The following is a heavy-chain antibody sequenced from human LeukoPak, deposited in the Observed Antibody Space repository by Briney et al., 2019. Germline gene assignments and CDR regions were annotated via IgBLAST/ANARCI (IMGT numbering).Heavy chain of an antibody. V-gene: IGHV1-18*01. CDR1: HYTFTSYG. D-gene: IGHD3-10*01. J-gene: IGHJ4*02. Sequence: GASVKVSCKASHYTFTSYGISWVRQAPGQGLEWMAWINAYNGDTNYAQKLQGRVTLTTEASTSTAYMELRSLRSDDTAVYYCARDGSGVWFDYWGQGTLVTVSS. CDR3: ARDGSGVWFDY. CDR2: INAYNGDT.